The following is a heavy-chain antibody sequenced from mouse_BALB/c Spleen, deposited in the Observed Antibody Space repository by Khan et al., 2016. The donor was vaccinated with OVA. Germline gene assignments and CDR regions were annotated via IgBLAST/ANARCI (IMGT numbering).Heavy chain of an antibody. CDR2: IFPGTGTT. D-gene: IGHD2-1*01. CDR1: GYTFTSYW. CDR3: ARGYFGNYEFVY. V-gene: IGHV1S132*01. J-gene: IGHJ3*01. Sequence: QVQLKQSGAELVKPGASVKLSCKTSGYTFTSYWIQWVKQRPGQGLGWIGQIFPGTGTTYYNENFKGKATLTVDTSSSTAYMQLSGRTSEDSAVDCCARGYFGNYEFVYWGQGTLVTVSP.